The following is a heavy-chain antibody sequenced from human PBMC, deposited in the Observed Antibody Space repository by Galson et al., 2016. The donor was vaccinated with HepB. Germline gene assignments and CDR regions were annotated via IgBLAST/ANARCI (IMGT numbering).Heavy chain of an antibody. J-gene: IGHJ3*01. CDR1: GYTFSGHY. V-gene: IGHV1-2*04. CDR2: MNPNNSDT. CDR3: ARTWARGTRDDAFDV. Sequence: SVKVSCKASGYTFSGHYIHWVRQAPGQGPEWMGCMNPNNSDTRYAQKFQGWVSMTRDTSTSTAYVELSRLRSSDAAVYFCARTWARGTRDDAFDVWGQGTIVT. D-gene: IGHD1/OR15-1a*01.